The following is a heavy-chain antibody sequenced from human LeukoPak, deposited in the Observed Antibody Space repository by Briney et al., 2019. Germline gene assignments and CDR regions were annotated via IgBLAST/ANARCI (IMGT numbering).Heavy chain of an antibody. Sequence: PGGSLRLSCAASGFTFSSYAMSWVRQAPGKGLEWVSAISGSGGSTYYADSVKGRFTISRDNSKNTLYLQMNSLRAEDTAVYYCARADYGDYKGRWFFDYWGQGTLVTVTS. D-gene: IGHD4-17*01. J-gene: IGHJ4*02. CDR3: ARADYGDYKGRWFFDY. CDR1: GFTFSSYA. CDR2: ISGSGGST. V-gene: IGHV3-23*01.